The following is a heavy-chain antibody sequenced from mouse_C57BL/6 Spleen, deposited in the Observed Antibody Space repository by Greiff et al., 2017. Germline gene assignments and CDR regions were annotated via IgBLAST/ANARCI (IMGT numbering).Heavy chain of an antibody. D-gene: IGHD2-3*01. V-gene: IGHV1-19*01. CDR2: INPYNGGT. J-gene: IGHJ2*01. Sequence: EVQLQQSGPVLVKPGASVKMSCKASGYTFTDYYMNWVKQSHGKSLEWIGVINPYNGGTSYNQKFKGKATLTVYKSSSTAYMELNSLTSEDSAVYYCARGRDGYFFDYWGQGTTLTVSS. CDR3: ARGRDGYFFDY. CDR1: GYTFTDYY.